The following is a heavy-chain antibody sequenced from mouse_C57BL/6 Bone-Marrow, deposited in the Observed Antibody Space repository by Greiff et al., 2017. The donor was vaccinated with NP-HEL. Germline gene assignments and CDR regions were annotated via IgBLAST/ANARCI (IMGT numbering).Heavy chain of an antibody. V-gene: IGHV5-6*01. CDR1: GFTFSSYG. CDR2: ISSGGSYT. D-gene: IGHD2-1*01. CDR3: ARHDLLGAMDY. J-gene: IGHJ4*01. Sequence: EVQRVQSGGDLVKPGGSLKLSCAASGFTFSSYGMSWVRQTPDKRLEWVATISSGGSYTYYPASVKGRFTISKDNAKNTLYLQMSSLKSEDTAMYYCARHDLLGAMDYWGQGTSVTVSS.